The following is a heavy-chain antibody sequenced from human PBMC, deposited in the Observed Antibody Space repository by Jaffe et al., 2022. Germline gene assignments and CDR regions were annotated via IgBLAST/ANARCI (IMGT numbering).Heavy chain of an antibody. CDR3: ARARFLEWSLTSNWFDP. Sequence: QVQLQESGPGLVKPSETLSLTCTVSGGSISSYYWSWIRQPPGKGLEWIGYIYYSGSTNYNPSLKSRVTISVDTSKNQFSLKLSSVTAADTAVYYCARARFLEWSLTSNWFDPWGQGTLVTVSS. CDR2: IYYSGST. J-gene: IGHJ5*02. V-gene: IGHV4-59*01. CDR1: GGSISSYY. D-gene: IGHD3-3*01.